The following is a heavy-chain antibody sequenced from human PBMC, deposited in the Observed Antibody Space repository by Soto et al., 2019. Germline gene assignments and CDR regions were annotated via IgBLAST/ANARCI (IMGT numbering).Heavy chain of an antibody. CDR3: ASPSSGDCSGGSCYSELRYYGMDV. V-gene: IGHV1-69*06. Sequence: ASVKVSCKASGGTFSSYAISWVRQASGQGLEWMGGIIPIFGTANYAQKFQGRVTITADKSTSTAYMELSSLRSEDTAVYYCASPSSGDCSGGSCYSELRYYGMDVWGQGTTVTVSS. J-gene: IGHJ6*02. D-gene: IGHD2-15*01. CDR1: GGTFSSYA. CDR2: IIPIFGTA.